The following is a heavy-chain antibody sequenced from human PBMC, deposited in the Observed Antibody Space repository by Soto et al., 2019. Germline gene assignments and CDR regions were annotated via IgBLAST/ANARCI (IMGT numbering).Heavy chain of an antibody. J-gene: IGHJ6*02. D-gene: IGHD2-2*01. V-gene: IGHV3-49*03. CDR2: IRSKGYGGTT. CDR1: GFTFGDFG. CDR3: ASLTSWSQEYYYGMDV. Sequence: GGSLRLSCTGSGFTFGDFGMSWFRQAPGKGVEWLSFIRSKGYGGTTESAASVRGRFITSRDDSKSIAYLQMSSLKTEDTAVYYCASLTSWSQEYYYGMDVWGQGTTVTVSS.